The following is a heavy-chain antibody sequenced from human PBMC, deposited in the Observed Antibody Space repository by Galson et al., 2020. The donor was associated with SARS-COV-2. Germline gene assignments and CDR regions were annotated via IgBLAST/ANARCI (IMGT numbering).Heavy chain of an antibody. CDR3: ARDGEYLRRRRYFEY. D-gene: IGHD3-10*01. V-gene: IGHV4-34*01. CDR1: GGSFTGYY. CDR2: MNHIGIT. J-gene: IGHJ4*02. Sequence: SQASETPSLTCGVYGGSFTGYYWTWIRQPPGKGLEWIGEMNHIGITYYNPSLKSRVTISVDTSKNQFSLRLSSVTAADTAVYYCARDGEYLRRRRYFEYWGQGTRVTVSS.